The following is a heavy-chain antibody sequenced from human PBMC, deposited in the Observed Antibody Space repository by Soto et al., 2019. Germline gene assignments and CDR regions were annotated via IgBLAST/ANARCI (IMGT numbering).Heavy chain of an antibody. CDR3: ARAEAGRRHY. CDR2: IYSGGST. J-gene: IGHJ4*02. V-gene: IGHV3-53*01. Sequence: EVQLVESGGGLIQPGGSLRLSCAASGFTFSSNYMSWVRQAPGKGLEWVSLIYSGGSTYYADSVKGRFTISRNKYKNTMDIEMYNQRGEDTAVQSCARAEAGRRHYWGQGTLVTVSS. CDR1: GFTFSSNY.